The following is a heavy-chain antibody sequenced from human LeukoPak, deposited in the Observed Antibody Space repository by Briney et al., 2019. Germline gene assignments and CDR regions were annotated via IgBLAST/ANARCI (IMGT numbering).Heavy chain of an antibody. CDR3: ARGDYDLPFFDY. CDR1: GFTFSSYG. D-gene: IGHD3-22*01. V-gene: IGHV3-30*03. J-gene: IGHJ4*02. CDR2: ISYDGSNK. Sequence: GRSLRLSCAASGFTFSSYGMQWVRQAPGKGLEWVAVISYDGSNKYYADSVKGLFTISRDNSKNTLYLQMNSLRAEDTAVYYCARGDYDLPFFDYWGQGTLVTVSA.